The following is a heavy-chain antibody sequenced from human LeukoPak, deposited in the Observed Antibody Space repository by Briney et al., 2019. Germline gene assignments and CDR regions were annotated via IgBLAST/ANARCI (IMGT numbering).Heavy chain of an antibody. CDR1: GFTLRSYW. J-gene: IGHJ4*02. CDR2: IKQDGSEK. V-gene: IGHV3-7*04. D-gene: IGHD2-2*01. CDR3: ARGGHSIVVVPAAMAPFDY. Sequence: PGGSLRLSCAASGFTLRSYWMSWVRHAPGKGLEGVANIKQDGSEKYYVHSVKGRFTISRDNAKNSLYLQMISLRAEDTAVYYCARGGHSIVVVPAAMAPFDYWGQGTLVTVSS.